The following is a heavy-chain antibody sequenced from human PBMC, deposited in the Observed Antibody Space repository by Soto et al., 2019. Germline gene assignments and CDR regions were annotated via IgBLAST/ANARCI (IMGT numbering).Heavy chain of an antibody. D-gene: IGHD2-21*02. CDR2: TYYRSKWYN. J-gene: IGHJ4*02. CDR3: ARDGCGGDCYPDAITFDY. Sequence: SQTLSLTCAISGDSVSSNSAAWNWIRQSPSRGLEWLGRTYYRSKWYNDYAVSVKSRITINPDTSKNQFSLQLNSVTPEDTAVYYCARDGCGGDCYPDAITFDYWGQGTLVTVSS. V-gene: IGHV6-1*01. CDR1: GDSVSSNSAA.